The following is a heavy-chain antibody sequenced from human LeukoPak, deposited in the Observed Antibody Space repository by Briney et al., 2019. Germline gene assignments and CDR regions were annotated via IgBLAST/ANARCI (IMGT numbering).Heavy chain of an antibody. Sequence: SETLSLTCTVSGGSISSYSWSWIRQPPGKGLEWIGYIYYSGSTNYNPSLKSRVTVSVDTSKNQFSLKLSSVTAADTAVYYCARTKQYYYDSSGYYGEHDYWGQGTLVTVSS. CDR1: GGSISSYS. V-gene: IGHV4-59*01. D-gene: IGHD3-22*01. CDR3: ARTKQYYYDSSGYYGEHDY. CDR2: IYYSGST. J-gene: IGHJ4*02.